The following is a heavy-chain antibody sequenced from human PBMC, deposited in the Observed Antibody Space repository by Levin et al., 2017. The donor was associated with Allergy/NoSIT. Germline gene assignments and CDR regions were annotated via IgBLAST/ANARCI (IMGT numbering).Heavy chain of an antibody. J-gene: IGHJ2*01. V-gene: IGHV3-23*01. CDR1: GLTFSSYA. CDR2: ISVSGGSI. CDR3: AKGRSASWLREAGYFDL. Sequence: GESLKISCVASGLTFSSYAMSWVRQAPGKGLEWVSAISVSGGSIYHADSVRGRFVISRDNSRNRLYLQMNSLRAEDTAIYYCAKGRSASWLREAGYFDLWGRGTLVTVSS. D-gene: IGHD3-10*01.